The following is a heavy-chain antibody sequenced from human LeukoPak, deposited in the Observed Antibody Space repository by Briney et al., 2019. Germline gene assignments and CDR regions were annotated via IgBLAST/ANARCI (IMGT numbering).Heavy chain of an antibody. CDR2: ITSSSSYI. V-gene: IGHV3-21*01. D-gene: IGHD2-2*01. CDR1: GFTFSSYG. J-gene: IGHJ3*02. Sequence: GGSLRLSCAASGFTFSSYGMSWVRQAPGKGLEWVSSITSSSSYIYYADSVKGRFTISRDNSKNTLYLQMNSLRAEDTAVYYCAKEGRQDIVVVPAATDAFDIWGQGTMVTVSS. CDR3: AKEGRQDIVVVPAATDAFDI.